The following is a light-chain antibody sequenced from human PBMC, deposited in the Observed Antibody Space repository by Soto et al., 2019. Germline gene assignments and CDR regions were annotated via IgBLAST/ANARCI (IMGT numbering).Light chain of an antibody. CDR3: SSYTGSNTQV. V-gene: IGLV2-14*01. CDR1: SSDVGGYNY. Sequence: SVLTQPASVSVSPGQSITTSCTGTSSDVGGYNYVSWYQHHPGKAPKVMIYAVTNRPSGVSNRFSGSKSGNTASLTISGLQAEDEADYYCSSYTGSNTQVFGTGTKVTVL. CDR2: AVT. J-gene: IGLJ1*01.